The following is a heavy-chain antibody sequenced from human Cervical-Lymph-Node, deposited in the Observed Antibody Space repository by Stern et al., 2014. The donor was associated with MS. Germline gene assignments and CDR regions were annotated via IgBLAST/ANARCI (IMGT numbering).Heavy chain of an antibody. CDR2: IYPGNYDT. Sequence: EMQLVQSGAEVKKPGESLKISCKGSEYNFNTHWIAWVRQMPGKRLEWLGNIYPGNYDTSYNPSLQGQVSISADKSITTAYLHFSSLKASDSAMYFCARHGGPNWNHEAHNWFDPWGQGTLVTVSS. J-gene: IGHJ5*02. CDR3: ARHGGPNWNHEAHNWFDP. CDR1: EYNFNTHW. D-gene: IGHD1-14*01. V-gene: IGHV5-51*03.